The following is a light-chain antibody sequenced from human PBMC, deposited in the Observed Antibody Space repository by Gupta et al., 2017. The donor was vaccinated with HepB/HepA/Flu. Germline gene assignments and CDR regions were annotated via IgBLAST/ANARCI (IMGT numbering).Light chain of an antibody. J-gene: IGLJ2*01. V-gene: IGLV3-25*03. CDR2: KGN. Sequence: SYELTQPPSVSVSPGQTARITCSGDALPKQYAYWYQQKPGQAPVLVIYKGNERPSGIPERFSGSSSGTTVTLTISGVQAEDEADYYCQSEASSSTSVVFGGGTKLTVL. CDR1: ALPKQY. CDR3: QSEASSSTSVV.